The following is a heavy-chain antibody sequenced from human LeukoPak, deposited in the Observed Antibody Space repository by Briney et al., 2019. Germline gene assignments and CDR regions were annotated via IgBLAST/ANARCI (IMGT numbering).Heavy chain of an antibody. J-gene: IGHJ4*02. V-gene: IGHV4-34*01. CDR3: ARVHRIAARSRYSFAY. Sequence: SETLSLTCAVYGGSFSVYDWSWIRQPPGKGLEWMWEINHSGSTNYNPSLKSRVTISVDTSKNQFSLTLSSVTAADTAVYYCARVHRIAARSRYSFAYWGQGTLVTVSS. D-gene: IGHD6-6*01. CDR2: INHSGST. CDR1: GGSFSVYD.